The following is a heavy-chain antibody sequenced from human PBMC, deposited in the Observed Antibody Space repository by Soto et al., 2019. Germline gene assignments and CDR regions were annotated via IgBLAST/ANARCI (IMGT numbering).Heavy chain of an antibody. CDR3: AKDSPLTKNYQDFDY. CDR1: GFTFSSYG. CDR2: IWYDGSNK. V-gene: IGHV3-33*06. J-gene: IGHJ4*02. Sequence: QTGGSLRLSCAASGFTFSSYGMHWVRQAPGKGLEWVAVIWYDGSNKYYADSVKGRFTISRDNSKNTLYLQMNSLRAEDTAVYCCAKDSPLTKNYQDFDYWGQGTLVTVSS. D-gene: IGHD2-8*01.